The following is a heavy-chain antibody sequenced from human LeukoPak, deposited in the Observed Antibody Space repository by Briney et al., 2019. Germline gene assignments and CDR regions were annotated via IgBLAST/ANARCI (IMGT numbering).Heavy chain of an antibody. CDR3: ARVSYDILTGYYPIGPFDY. D-gene: IGHD3-9*01. Sequence: SETLSLTCTVSGGSISSHYWSWIRQPPGKGLEWIGYIYYSWSTNYNPSLKSRVTISVDTSKNQFSLKLSSVTAADTAVYYCARVSYDILTGYYPIGPFDYWGQGTLVTVSS. V-gene: IGHV4-59*11. J-gene: IGHJ4*02. CDR1: GGSISSHY. CDR2: IYYSWST.